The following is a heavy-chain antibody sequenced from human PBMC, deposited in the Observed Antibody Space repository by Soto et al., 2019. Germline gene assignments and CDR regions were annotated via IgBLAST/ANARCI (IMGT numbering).Heavy chain of an antibody. CDR1: GGSISSSSYY. Sequence: SETLSLTCTVSGGSISSSSYYWGWIRQPPGKGLEWIGSIYYSGSTYYNPSLKSRVTISVDTSKNQFSLKLSSVTAADTAVYYCARHHCSGGSCYYYGMDVWGQGTMVTVSS. V-gene: IGHV4-39*01. CDR2: IYYSGST. CDR3: ARHHCSGGSCYYYGMDV. D-gene: IGHD2-15*01. J-gene: IGHJ6*02.